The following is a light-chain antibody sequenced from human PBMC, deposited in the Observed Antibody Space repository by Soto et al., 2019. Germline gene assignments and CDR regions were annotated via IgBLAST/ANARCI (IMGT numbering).Light chain of an antibody. CDR1: QSISSY. CDR3: QQHNSYSWT. CDR2: AAS. J-gene: IGKJ1*01. V-gene: IGKV1-39*01. Sequence: DIQMTQSPSSRSASVGDRVTITCRASQSISSYLNWYQQKPGKAPKLLIYAASSLQSGVPSRFSGSGSGTDFTLTISSLQPDDFATYYCQQHNSYSWTFGQGTKVDIK.